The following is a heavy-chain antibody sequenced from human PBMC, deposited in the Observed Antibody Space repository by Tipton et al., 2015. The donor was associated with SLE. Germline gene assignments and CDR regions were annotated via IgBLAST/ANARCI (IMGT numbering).Heavy chain of an antibody. V-gene: IGHV4-31*03. CDR2: IYYSGST. D-gene: IGHD2-2*01. CDR1: GGSISSGGYY. CDR3: ARGPYCGSTGCPHWFDP. Sequence: TLSLTCTVSGGSISSGGYYWSWIRQHPGKGLEWIGYIYYSGSTYYNPSLKSRVTISVDTSKNQFSLKLSSVTAPGTAVYYCARGPYCGSTGCPHWFDPWGQGTLITVSS. J-gene: IGHJ5*02.